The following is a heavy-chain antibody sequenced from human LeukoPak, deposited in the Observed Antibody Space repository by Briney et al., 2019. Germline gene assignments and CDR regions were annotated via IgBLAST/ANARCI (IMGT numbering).Heavy chain of an antibody. V-gene: IGHV3-23*01. D-gene: IGHD3-22*01. CDR3: ARRLTYYYDSSGSPDDY. CDR1: GFTFSSYW. J-gene: IGHJ4*02. Sequence: GGSLRLSCAASGFTFSSYWMSWVRQAPGKGLEWVSAIGGSGGSTYYADSVKGRFTISRDNSKNTLYLQMNSLRAEDTAVYYCARRLTYYYDSSGSPDDYWGQGTLVTVSS. CDR2: IGGSGGST.